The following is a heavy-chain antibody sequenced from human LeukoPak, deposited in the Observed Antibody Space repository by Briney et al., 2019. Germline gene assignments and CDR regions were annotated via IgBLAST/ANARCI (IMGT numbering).Heavy chain of an antibody. D-gene: IGHD2-21*01. J-gene: IGHJ4*02. Sequence: GGSLRLSCAVSGFSFSTYAMSWVRQAPGQGQGWVSTISESGANTCYADSVRGLFTISSDNSKNTKYLQKNSLRADDTAIYYCAKDFRIGYSAHFDYWGQGALVTVSS. V-gene: IGHV3-23*01. CDR3: AKDFRIGYSAHFDY. CDR2: ISESGANT. CDR1: GFSFSTYA.